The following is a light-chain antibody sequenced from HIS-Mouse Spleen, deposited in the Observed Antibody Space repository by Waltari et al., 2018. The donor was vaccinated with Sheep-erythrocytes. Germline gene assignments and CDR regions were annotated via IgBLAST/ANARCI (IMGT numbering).Light chain of an antibody. CDR3: CSYAGSYNHV. J-gene: IGLJ1*01. V-gene: IGLV2-11*01. CDR2: DFS. Sequence: QSALTQPRSVSGSPGQSVTISCTGTSSDVGGYNYGSWYQQHPGKAPKLMIYDFSKRPAGFPDRFAGSKSGNTASLTISGLQAEDEADYYCCSYAGSYNHVFATGTKVTVL. CDR1: SSDVGGYNY.